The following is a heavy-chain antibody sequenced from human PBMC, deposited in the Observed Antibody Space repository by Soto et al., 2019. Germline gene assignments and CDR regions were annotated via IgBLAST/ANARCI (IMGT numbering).Heavy chain of an antibody. CDR2: IYHSGST. J-gene: IGHJ4*02. Sequence: QLQLQESDSGMVKPSQTLSLTCAVSGGSISSGGYSWGWIRQPPGKGLEWIGYIYHSGSTYYNPSLKSRVTISVDRSRNQFSLKLSYVTAADTAVYYCARVPDYWGQGTLVTVSS. V-gene: IGHV4-30-2*01. CDR3: ARVPDY. CDR1: GGSISSGGYS.